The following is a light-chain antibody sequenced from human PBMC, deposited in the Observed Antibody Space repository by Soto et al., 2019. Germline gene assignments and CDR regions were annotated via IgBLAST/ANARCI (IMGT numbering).Light chain of an antibody. Sequence: AIRMTQSPSSFSASTGDRVTITCRVSQGIRSYLAWYQQKPGKAPKLLIYAASTLQSGVPSRFSGSGSGTDFTLTISCLQSEDFATYYCQQYYSYPLTFGGGTKVEIK. CDR2: AAS. CDR1: QGIRSY. J-gene: IGKJ4*01. CDR3: QQYYSYPLT. V-gene: IGKV1-8*01.